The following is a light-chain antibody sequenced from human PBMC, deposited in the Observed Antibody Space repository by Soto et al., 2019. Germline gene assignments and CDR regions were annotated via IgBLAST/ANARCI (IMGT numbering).Light chain of an antibody. CDR2: EVD. Sequence: QSALTQPPSASGSSGQSVTISCTGTSSDIGSFNYVFWYQQHPGKAPKLMIYEVDKRPSGVPDRFSGSKSGNTASLTVSVLQAEDEADYYCSSFAPTNNLLFGGGTKLTVL. CDR3: SSFAPTNNLL. V-gene: IGLV2-8*01. J-gene: IGLJ2*01. CDR1: SSDIGSFNY.